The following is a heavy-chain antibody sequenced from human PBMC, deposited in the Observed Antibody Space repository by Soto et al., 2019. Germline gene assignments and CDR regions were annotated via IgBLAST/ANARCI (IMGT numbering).Heavy chain of an antibody. CDR3: ARRAVVAITGSLDNWLDP. D-gene: IGHD2-21*01. J-gene: IGHJ5*02. V-gene: IGHV4-59*01. CDR1: GGSITSYN. CDR2: VYNSGST. Sequence: PSETLSLTCTVSGGSITSYNWNWLRQPPGKALEWIGYVYNSGSTNYNPSLKSRVTISVDTSKNQFSLKVNSVTAADTAVYYCARRAVVAITGSLDNWLDPWGQGILVTVSS.